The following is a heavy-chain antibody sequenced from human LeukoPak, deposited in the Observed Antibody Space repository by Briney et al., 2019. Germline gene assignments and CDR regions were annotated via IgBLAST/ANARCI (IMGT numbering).Heavy chain of an antibody. V-gene: IGHV3-23*01. CDR1: GFTFSSYA. CDR2: ISGSGGST. J-gene: IGHJ5*02. CDR3: AKDRHGYYDSSGFWFDP. Sequence: GASLRLSCAASGFTFSSYAMSWVRQAPGKGLEWVSAISGSGGSTYYADSVKGRFTISRDNSKNTLYLQMNSLRAEDTAVYYCAKDRHGYYDSSGFWFDPWGQGTLVTVSS. D-gene: IGHD3-22*01.